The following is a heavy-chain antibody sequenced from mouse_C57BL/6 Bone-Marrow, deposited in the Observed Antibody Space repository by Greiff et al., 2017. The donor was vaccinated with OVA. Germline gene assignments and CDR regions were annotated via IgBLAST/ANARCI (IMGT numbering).Heavy chain of an antibody. V-gene: IGHV1-7*01. CDR1: GYTFTSYW. Sequence: QVHVKQSGAELAKPGASVKLSCKASGYTFTSYWMHWVKQRPGQGLEWIGYINPSSGYTKYNQKFKDKATLTADKSSSTAYMQLSSLTYEDSAVYYCARAACWYGSSPYAMDYWGQGTSVTVSS. D-gene: IGHD1-1*01. CDR2: INPSSGYT. CDR3: ARAACWYGSSPYAMDY. J-gene: IGHJ4*01.